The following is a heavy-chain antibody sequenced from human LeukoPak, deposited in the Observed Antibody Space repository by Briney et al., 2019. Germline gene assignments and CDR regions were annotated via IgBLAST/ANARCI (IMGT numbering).Heavy chain of an antibody. V-gene: IGHV1-69*13. CDR1: GGTFSNHA. CDR3: ARPITYYYDSSGYYYPGFDY. CDR2: IIPIFGTP. D-gene: IGHD3-22*01. Sequence: SVKVSCKASGGTFSNHAISWVRQAPGQGLEWMGGIIPIFGTPNYAQKFQGRVTITADESTSTAYMELSSLRSEDTAVYYCARPITYYYDSSGYYYPGFDYWGQGTLVTVSS. J-gene: IGHJ4*02.